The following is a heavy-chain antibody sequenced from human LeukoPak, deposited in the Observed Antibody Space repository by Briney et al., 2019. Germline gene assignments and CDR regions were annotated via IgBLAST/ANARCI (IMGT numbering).Heavy chain of an antibody. V-gene: IGHV3-13*01. CDR1: GFTFSSYD. J-gene: IGHJ4*02. D-gene: IGHD3-16*01. CDR2: IGTAGDT. CDR3: ARAVARAAGEYFDY. Sequence: GESLRLSCAASGFTFSSYDMHWVRQATGKGLEWVSAIGTAGDTYYPGSVKGRFTISRENAKNSLYLQMNSLRAGDTAVYYCARAVARAAGEYFDYWGQGTLVTAPS.